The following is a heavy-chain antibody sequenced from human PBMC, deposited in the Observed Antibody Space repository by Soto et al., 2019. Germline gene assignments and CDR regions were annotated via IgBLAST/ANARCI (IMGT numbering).Heavy chain of an antibody. CDR3: ATIPIVGTKPYYFNS. CDR1: GGSISSFY. Sequence: SETLSLTCTVSGGSISSFYWSWIRQPPGKGLEWIAYIYYSGSTNYNPSLKSRITISVDTSMNQLSLRLSSVTAADTAVYYCATIPIVGTKPYYFNSWGQGTLVTVSS. CDR2: IYYSGST. D-gene: IGHD1-1*01. J-gene: IGHJ4*02. V-gene: IGHV4-59*08.